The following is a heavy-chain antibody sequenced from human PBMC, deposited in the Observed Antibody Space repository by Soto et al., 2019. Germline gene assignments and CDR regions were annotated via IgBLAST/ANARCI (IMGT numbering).Heavy chain of an antibody. Sequence: QVQLQESGPGLVKPSGTLSLTCAVSGVSIGSHDWWTWVRQPPGKGLEWIGESHQSGNTHYNSSRASRVTISLDKSKNHFSLQLSSVTVADTAVYYCATRDTGRVYWGQGTLVTVSS. CDR1: GVSIGSHDW. J-gene: IGHJ4*02. CDR2: SHQSGNT. D-gene: IGHD5-18*01. V-gene: IGHV4-4*02. CDR3: ATRDTGRVY.